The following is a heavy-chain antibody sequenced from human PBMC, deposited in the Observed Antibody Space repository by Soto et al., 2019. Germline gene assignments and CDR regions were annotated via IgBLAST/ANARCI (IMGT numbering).Heavy chain of an antibody. CDR1: GFTFRTYA. J-gene: IGHJ4*02. CDR3: ANSRRGLEVDY. CDR2: ISNSGGTT. Sequence: VQLLESGGGLVQPGGSLRLTCAASGFTFRTYAMHWVRPAPGKGLEWVSGISNSGGTTDNADFVKGRFTISRDNSKNTLFLQMNSLRVEDTAVCYCANSRRGLEVDYWGQGTLVTVSS. V-gene: IGHV3-23*01. D-gene: IGHD1-1*01.